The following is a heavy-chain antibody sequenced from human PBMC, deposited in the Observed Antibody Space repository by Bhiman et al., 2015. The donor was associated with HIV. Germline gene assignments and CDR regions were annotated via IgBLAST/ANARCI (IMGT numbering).Heavy chain of an antibody. CDR1: GFTFSSYE. V-gene: IGHV3-48*03. CDR2: ISSSGSTI. J-gene: IGHJ4*02. Sequence: EVQLVESGGGLVQPGGSLRLSCAASGFTFSSYEMNWVRQAPGKGLEWVSYISSSGSTIYYADSVKGRFTISRDNAKNSLYLQMNSLRAEDTAVYYCARTPLTGYFDYWGQGTLVTVSS. D-gene: IGHD3-9*01. CDR3: ARTPLTGYFDY.